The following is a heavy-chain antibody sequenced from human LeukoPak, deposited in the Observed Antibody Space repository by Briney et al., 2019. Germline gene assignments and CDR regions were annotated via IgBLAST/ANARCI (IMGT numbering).Heavy chain of an antibody. V-gene: IGHV4-38-2*01. CDR2: SYHTGNT. J-gene: IGHJ4*02. CDR3: ARVAGGSSDY. D-gene: IGHD2-15*01. CDR1: GYSISSGYC. Sequence: SETLSLTCAVSGYSISSGYCWGWIRQPPGKGLEWIGSSYHTGNTDYNPSLKSRVTVSVDTSKNQFSLTLSSVTAADTAVYYCARVAGGSSDYWGQGTLVTVSS.